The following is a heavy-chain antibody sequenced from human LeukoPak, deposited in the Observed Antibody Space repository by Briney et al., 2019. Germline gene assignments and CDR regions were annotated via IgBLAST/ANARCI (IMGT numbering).Heavy chain of an antibody. J-gene: IGHJ4*02. V-gene: IGHV4-59*01. CDR2: IYYSGST. D-gene: IGHD3-22*01. CDR3: ASATYYYDSSGYYYTAGGLDY. CDR1: GGSISSYY. Sequence: PSETLSLTCTVSGGSISSYYWSWIRQPPGKGLEWIGYIYYSGSTNYNPSLKSRVTISVDTSKNQFSLKLSSVTAADTAVYYCASATYYYDSSGYYYTAGGLDYWGQGTLVTVSS.